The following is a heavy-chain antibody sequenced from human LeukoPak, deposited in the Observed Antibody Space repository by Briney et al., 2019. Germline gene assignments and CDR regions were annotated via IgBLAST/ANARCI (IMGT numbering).Heavy chain of an antibody. D-gene: IGHD3-22*01. CDR2: SYHSGST. CDR3: ARYPDYYDSKFDY. J-gene: IGHJ4*02. CDR1: GYSISSGYY. V-gene: IGHV4-38-2*02. Sequence: SETLSLTCIVSGYSISSGYYWGWIRQPPGKGLEWIGSSYHSGSTYYNPSLKSRVTISVDTSKNQFSLKLSSVTAADTAVYYCARYPDYYDSKFDYWGQGTLVTVSS.